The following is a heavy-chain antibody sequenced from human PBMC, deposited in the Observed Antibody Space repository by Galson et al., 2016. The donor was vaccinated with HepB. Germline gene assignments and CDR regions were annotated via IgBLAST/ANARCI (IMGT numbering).Heavy chain of an antibody. CDR1: GYSFTNYD. CDR2: VNPDNGNT. J-gene: IGHJ4*02. V-gene: IGHV1-8*01. CDR3: ARGGVRGGEDY. D-gene: IGHD3-10*01. Sequence: SVKVSCKASGYSFTNYDMNWVRQATGRGLEWVGWVNPDNGNTGYAQELQGRVTLTRDTSINTVYLELSSLRSEDTAVYYCARGGVRGGEDYWGQGTLVTVSS.